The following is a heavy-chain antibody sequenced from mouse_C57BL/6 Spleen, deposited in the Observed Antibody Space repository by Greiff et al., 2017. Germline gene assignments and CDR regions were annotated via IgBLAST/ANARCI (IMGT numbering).Heavy chain of an antibody. CDR2: IYPGSGNT. CDR3: ARYGDDDVCAMDY. V-gene: IGHV1-66*01. D-gene: IGHD1-1*01. CDR1: GYSFTSYY. J-gene: IGHJ4*01. Sequence: QVQLQQSGPELVKPGASVKISCKASGYSFTSYYIHWVKQRPGQGLEWIGWIYPGSGNTKYNEKFKGKATLTADTSSSPAYMQLSRLTSEESAVDSGARYGDDDVCAMDYWGQGTSVTVSS.